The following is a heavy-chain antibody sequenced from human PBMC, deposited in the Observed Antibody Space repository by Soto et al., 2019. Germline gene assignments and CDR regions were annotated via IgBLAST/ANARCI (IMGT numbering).Heavy chain of an antibody. J-gene: IGHJ5*02. D-gene: IGHD1-26*01. CDR1: GGTFSSYA. CDR2: IIPIFGTA. V-gene: IGHV1-69*13. Sequence: GASVKVSCKASGGTFSSYAISWVRQAPGQGLEWMGGIIPIFGTANYAQKFQGRVTITADESTSTAYMELSSLRSEDTAVYYCARDSPSGSYSFPHNWFDPWGQGTLDTVSS. CDR3: ARDSPSGSYSFPHNWFDP.